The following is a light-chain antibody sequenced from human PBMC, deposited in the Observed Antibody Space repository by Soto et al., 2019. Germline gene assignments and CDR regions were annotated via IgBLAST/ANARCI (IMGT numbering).Light chain of an antibody. J-gene: IGKJ1*01. CDR2: GAS. CDR3: QQYGSSPRT. Sequence: PGERATLSCRASQSVSSNYLAWYQQKPGQAPKLLIYGASSRATGIPDRFSGSGSGTDFTLTISRLEPEDFAVYYCQQYGSSPRTFGQGTKVEIK. V-gene: IGKV3-20*01. CDR1: QSVSSNY.